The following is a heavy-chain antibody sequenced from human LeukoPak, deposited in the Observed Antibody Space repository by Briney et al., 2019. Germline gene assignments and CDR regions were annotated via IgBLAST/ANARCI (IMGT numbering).Heavy chain of an antibody. CDR3: ARGPHQWLVLWYFDL. CDR1: GGSISSGGYY. J-gene: IGHJ2*01. V-gene: IGHV4-31*03. D-gene: IGHD6-19*01. CDR2: IYYSGST. Sequence: SETLSLTCTVSGGSISSGGYYWSWIRQHPGKGLEWIGYIYYSGSTYYNPSLKSRVTISVDTSKNQFSLKLSSVTAADTAVYYCARGPHQWLVLWYFDLWGRGTLVTVSS.